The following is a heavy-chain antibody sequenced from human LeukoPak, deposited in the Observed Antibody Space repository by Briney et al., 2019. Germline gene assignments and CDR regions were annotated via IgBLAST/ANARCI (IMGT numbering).Heavy chain of an antibody. CDR2: IYNNGST. Sequence: SETLSLTCTVSGGSISSYYWSWIRQPPGKGLEWIRYIYNNGSTNYNPSLKSRVTISVDTSKNQFSLKLSSVTAADTAVYYCAREWAMVRGVIPPYNWFDPWGQGTLVTVSS. CDR3: AREWAMVRGVIPPYNWFDP. J-gene: IGHJ5*02. CDR1: GGSISSYY. V-gene: IGHV4-59*01. D-gene: IGHD3-10*01.